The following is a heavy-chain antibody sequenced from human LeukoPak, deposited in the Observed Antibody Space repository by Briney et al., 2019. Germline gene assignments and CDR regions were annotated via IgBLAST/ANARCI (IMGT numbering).Heavy chain of an antibody. Sequence: PGGSLRLSCAASGFTFSSYWMTWVRQAPGKGLEWVANIKQDGSKKDYVDSVKGRFTTFRDNAKDSLYLQMNSLRVEDTAVYYCARGVGDNGILGYWGRGTMVAVSS. J-gene: IGHJ4*02. CDR3: ARGVGDNGILGY. CDR1: GFTFSSYW. CDR2: IKQDGSKK. V-gene: IGHV3-7*01. D-gene: IGHD2-15*01.